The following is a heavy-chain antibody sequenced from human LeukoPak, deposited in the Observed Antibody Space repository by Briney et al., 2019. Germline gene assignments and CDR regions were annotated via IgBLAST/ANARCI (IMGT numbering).Heavy chain of an antibody. CDR3: ARGIAARRHYSSGMDV. J-gene: IGHJ6*02. CDR2: ISAYNGNT. Sequence: GASVTVSCTASGYTFTSYGISWVRQAPGQGLEWMGWISAYNGNTNYAQKLQGRVTMTTDTSTSTAYMELRSMRSGDTAVYYCARGIAARRHYSSGMDVWGQGTTVTVSS. CDR1: GYTFTSYG. D-gene: IGHD6-6*01. V-gene: IGHV1-18*01.